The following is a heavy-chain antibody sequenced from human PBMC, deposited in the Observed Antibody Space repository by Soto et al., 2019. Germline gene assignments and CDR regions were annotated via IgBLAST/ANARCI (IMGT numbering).Heavy chain of an antibody. CDR2: IIPIFGTA. V-gene: IGHV1-69*13. CDR1: GGTFSSYS. J-gene: IGHJ6*02. Sequence: SVKVSCKASGGTFSSYSISWVLQAPGQGLEWMGGIIPIFGTANYAQKFQGRVTITADESTSTAYMELSSLRSEDTAVYYCASKLRRYYYDSSGYYSDYYYGMDVWGQGTTVTVSS. CDR3: ASKLRRYYYDSSGYYSDYYYGMDV. D-gene: IGHD3-22*01.